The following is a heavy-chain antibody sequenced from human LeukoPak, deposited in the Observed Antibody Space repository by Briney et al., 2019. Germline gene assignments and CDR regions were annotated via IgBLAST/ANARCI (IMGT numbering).Heavy chain of an antibody. V-gene: IGHV1-2*06. Sequence: ASVTVSCKASGYTFTGYYIHWVRQAPGQGLEWMGRINPNTGGTNYAQKFQGRVTMTRDTSITTAYMELSRLTSDDTAIYYCAKVPPSITAAGNWLDPWGQGALVTVSS. CDR3: AKVPPSITAAGNWLDP. J-gene: IGHJ5*02. D-gene: IGHD6-13*01. CDR1: GYTFTGYY. CDR2: INPNTGGT.